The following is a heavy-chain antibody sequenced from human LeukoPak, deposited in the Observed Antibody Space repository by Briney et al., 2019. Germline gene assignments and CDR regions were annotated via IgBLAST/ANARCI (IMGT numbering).Heavy chain of an antibody. CDR2: AGWAGGTT. V-gene: IGHV3-43*01. Sequence: GGSLRLSCATSGFNFDRYTIHWVRHAPGKGLEWVSLAGWAGGTTYYSDSVRGRFTISRDSGKNSVYLQMNSLTTDDTAFYFCAKELDTMFFDYWGRGALVIVSS. CDR3: AKELDTMFFDY. CDR1: GFNFDRYT. D-gene: IGHD5-18*01. J-gene: IGHJ4*02.